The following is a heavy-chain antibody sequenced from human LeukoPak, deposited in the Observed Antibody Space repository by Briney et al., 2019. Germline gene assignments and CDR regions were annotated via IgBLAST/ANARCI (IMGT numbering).Heavy chain of an antibody. D-gene: IGHD6-6*01. Sequence: ASVTVSCKASGYTFTSYDINWVRQAAGQGLEWMGWMNPNSGNTGYAQKFQGRVTITRNTSISTAYMELNNLRSEDTAVYYCARDSSSYWGQGTLVTVSS. CDR1: GYTFTSYD. CDR2: MNPNSGNT. J-gene: IGHJ4*02. V-gene: IGHV1-8*03. CDR3: ARDSSSY.